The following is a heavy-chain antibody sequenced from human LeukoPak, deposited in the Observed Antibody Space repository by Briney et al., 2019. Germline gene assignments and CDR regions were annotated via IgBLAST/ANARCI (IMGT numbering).Heavy chain of an antibody. J-gene: IGHJ4*02. CDR1: GGSVSSGVSW. CDR2: IYVSGTT. V-gene: IGHV4-61*02. D-gene: IGHD4-11*01. CDR3: ARNSDYSWLSFDD. Sequence: SETLSLTCTVSGGSVSSGVSWWNWMRQPAGKGLEWIGRIYVSGTTNYSPSLKSRVTISIDASKNHFSLQLNSMTAADTAVYYYARNSDYSWLSFDDWGQGTLVTVSS.